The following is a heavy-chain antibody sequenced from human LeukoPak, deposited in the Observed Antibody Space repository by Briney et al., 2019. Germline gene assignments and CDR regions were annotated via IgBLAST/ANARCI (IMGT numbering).Heavy chain of an antibody. V-gene: IGHV1-18*01. J-gene: IGHJ5*02. CDR1: GYTFTSYG. Sequence: ASVKVSCKASGYTFTSYGISWVRQAPGQGLEWMGWISAYNGNTNYAQKLQGRVTMTTDTSTSTAYMELRSLRSDDTAVYYCARGRKYYYDSSGSNWFDPWGQGTLVTASS. D-gene: IGHD3-22*01. CDR3: ARGRKYYYDSSGSNWFDP. CDR2: ISAYNGNT.